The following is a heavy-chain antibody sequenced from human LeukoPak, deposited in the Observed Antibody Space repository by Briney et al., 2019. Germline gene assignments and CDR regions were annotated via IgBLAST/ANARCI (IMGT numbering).Heavy chain of an antibody. J-gene: IGHJ4*02. D-gene: IGHD1-1*01. CDR3: ARVQPGGYYFDY. Sequence: GGSLRLSCAASGFTVSSNYMSWVRQAPGKGLEWVSVIYSGGSTYYADSAKGRFTISRDNSKNTLYLQMNSLRAEDTAVHYCARVQPGGYYFDYWGQGTLVTVSS. V-gene: IGHV3-53*01. CDR1: GFTVSSNY. CDR2: IYSGGST.